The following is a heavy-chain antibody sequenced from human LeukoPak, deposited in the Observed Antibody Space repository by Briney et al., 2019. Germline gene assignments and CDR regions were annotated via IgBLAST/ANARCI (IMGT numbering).Heavy chain of an antibody. V-gene: IGHV3-74*01. Sequence: GGSLRPSCATSGFTLSSYWMHWVRQVPGKGLEWLSRINNDGVSTSYADSVKGRFTISRDNAKNTLYLQMNSLRAEDTAVYYCAKGMSAHYYYYGMDVWGQGTTVTVSS. CDR2: INNDGVST. D-gene: IGHD2-8*01. CDR1: GFTLSSYW. J-gene: IGHJ6*02. CDR3: AKGMSAHYYYYGMDV.